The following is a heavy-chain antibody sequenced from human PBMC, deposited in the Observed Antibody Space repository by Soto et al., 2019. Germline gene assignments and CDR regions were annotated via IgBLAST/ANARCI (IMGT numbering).Heavy chain of an antibody. CDR2: ISTYNGNT. V-gene: IGHV1-18*01. Sequence: ASVKVSCKASGYTFTSYGISWVRQAPGQGLEWMGWISTYNGNTNYAQKLQGRVTMTTDTSTSTAYMELRSLRSDDTAVYYCARVRGFYDFWSGYRTQNWFDPWGQGTLVTVSS. D-gene: IGHD3-3*01. CDR3: ARVRGFYDFWSGYRTQNWFDP. J-gene: IGHJ5*02. CDR1: GYTFTSYG.